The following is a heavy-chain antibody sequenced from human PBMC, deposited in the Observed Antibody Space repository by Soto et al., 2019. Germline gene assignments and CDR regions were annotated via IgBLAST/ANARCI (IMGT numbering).Heavy chain of an antibody. CDR2: IIPIFGTA. J-gene: IGHJ4*02. CDR1: GGTFSSYA. Sequence: SVKVSCKASGGTFSSYAISWVRQAPGQGLEWTGGIIPIFGTANYAQKFRGRVTITADESTSTAYMELSSLRSEDTAVYYCARGSPGCSSTSCHLDYWGQGTLVTVSS. CDR3: ARGSPGCSSTSCHLDY. V-gene: IGHV1-69*13. D-gene: IGHD2-2*01.